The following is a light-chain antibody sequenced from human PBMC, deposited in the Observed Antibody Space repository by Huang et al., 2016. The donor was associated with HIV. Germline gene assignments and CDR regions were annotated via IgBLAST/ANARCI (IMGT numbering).Light chain of an antibody. CDR3: QQYNNWPPDT. CDR2: GAS. CDR1: QSVSSN. Sequence: EIVMTQSPATLSVSPGERATLSCRASQSVSSNLAWYQQKPGQAPRLLIYGASTRATGIPGRFSVSGSGTEFTLTISSLQSEDFAVYYCQQYNNWPPDTFGQGTKLEIK. V-gene: IGKV3-15*01. J-gene: IGKJ2*01.